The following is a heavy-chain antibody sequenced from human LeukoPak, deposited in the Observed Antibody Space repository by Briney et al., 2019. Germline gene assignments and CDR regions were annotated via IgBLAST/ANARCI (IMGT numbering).Heavy chain of an antibody. CDR1: GFTFSNAW. D-gene: IGHD3-22*01. V-gene: IGHV3-15*01. J-gene: IGHJ4*02. Sequence: PGGSLRLSCAASGFTFSNAWMSWVRQAPGKGLEWVGRIKSKTDGGTTDYAAPVKGRFTISRDDSKNTLYLQMNSLKTEDTAVYYYTTSQYYYDSSGYYYSDYWGQGTLVTVSS. CDR3: TTSQYYYDSSGYYYSDY. CDR2: IKSKTDGGTT.